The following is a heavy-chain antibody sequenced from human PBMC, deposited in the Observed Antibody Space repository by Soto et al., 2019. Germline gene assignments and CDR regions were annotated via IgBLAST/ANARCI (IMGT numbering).Heavy chain of an antibody. CDR3: ARQNNGDYLVY. CDR2: IYNSGST. CDR1: GGSISSYY. D-gene: IGHD4-17*01. Sequence: QVQLQESGPGLVKPSETLSLTCTVSGGSISSYYWTWIWQPPGKGLEWIGYIYNSGSTNYNPSLKSRVTISLDTSKTEFSLKLSSVTAADTAVYYCARQNNGDYLVYWGQGTLVTVSS. J-gene: IGHJ4*02. V-gene: IGHV4-59*08.